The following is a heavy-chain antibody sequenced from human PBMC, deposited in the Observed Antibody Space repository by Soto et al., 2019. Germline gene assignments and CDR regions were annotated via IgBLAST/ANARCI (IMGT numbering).Heavy chain of an antibody. CDR3: ARDREDVGVVAAGNWYAR. Sequence: GGSLRLSCAASGFTFSSYSINGVRQAPGKGMEWVSYISSSSSTIHYADSVKGRFTISRDNAKNSLYLQMNSLRAEDTAVYYCARDREDVGVVAAGNWYARWEQGTLVIVSS. CDR2: ISSSSSTI. J-gene: IGHJ5*02. V-gene: IGHV3-48*01. CDR1: GFTFSSYS. D-gene: IGHD2-15*01.